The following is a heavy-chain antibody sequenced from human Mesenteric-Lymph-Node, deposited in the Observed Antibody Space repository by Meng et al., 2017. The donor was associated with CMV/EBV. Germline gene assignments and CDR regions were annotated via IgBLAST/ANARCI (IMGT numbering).Heavy chain of an antibody. CDR2: ISTTGNTI. CDR1: GFAFRDYY. V-gene: IGHV3-11*01. Sequence: LSLTCAASGFAFRDYYMTWIRQAPGKGLEWVSYISTTGNTIHYGDSVKGRFTVSRDNAKNSLSLQMDSLRPEDTAVYYCARDRTIFGVQMDVWGQGTTVTVSS. D-gene: IGHD3-3*01. J-gene: IGHJ6*02. CDR3: ARDRTIFGVQMDV.